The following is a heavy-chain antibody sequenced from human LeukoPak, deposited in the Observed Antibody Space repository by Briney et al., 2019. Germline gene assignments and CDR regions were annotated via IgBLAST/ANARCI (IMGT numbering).Heavy chain of an antibody. D-gene: IGHD2-21*01. CDR1: GGSTSSGGYY. J-gene: IGHJ4*02. Sequence: SETLSLTCTVSGGSTSSGGYYWSWIRQPPGKGLEWIGYIYHSGHTYYNPSLKSRVTISVDRSKNQFSLKLSSVTAADTAVYFCVMGRSIIPPNSGFDYWGQGTLVTVSS. CDR2: IYHSGHT. CDR3: VMGRSIIPPNSGFDY. V-gene: IGHV4-30-2*01.